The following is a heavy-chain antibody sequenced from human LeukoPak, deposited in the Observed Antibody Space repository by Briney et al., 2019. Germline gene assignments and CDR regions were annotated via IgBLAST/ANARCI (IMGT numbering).Heavy chain of an antibody. V-gene: IGHV5-51*01. CDR3: ARTYGSGSYYKGLFGY. CDR1: GYSFTSYW. J-gene: IGHJ4*02. Sequence: GESLKISCKGSGYSFTSYWIGWVRQMPGEGLEWMGIIYPGDSDTRYSPSFQGQVTISADKSISTAYLQWSSLKASDTAMYYCARTYGSGSYYKGLFGYWGQGTLVTVSS. CDR2: IYPGDSDT. D-gene: IGHD3-10*01.